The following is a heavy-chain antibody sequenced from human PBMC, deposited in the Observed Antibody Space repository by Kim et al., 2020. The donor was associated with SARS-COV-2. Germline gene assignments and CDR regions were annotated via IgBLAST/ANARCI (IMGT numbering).Heavy chain of an antibody. Sequence: GGSLRLSCAASGFTFSAYSMNWVRQAPGKGLEWVSSINKNSRDKYYADSVKGRFTISRDNAKNSPYLEMNSLSAEDTAVYFCARVDGSGSYYKYWGQGTLVTVSS. D-gene: IGHD3-10*01. J-gene: IGHJ4*02. CDR1: GFTFSAYS. CDR2: INKNSRDK. V-gene: IGHV3-21*01. CDR3: ARVDGSGSYYKY.